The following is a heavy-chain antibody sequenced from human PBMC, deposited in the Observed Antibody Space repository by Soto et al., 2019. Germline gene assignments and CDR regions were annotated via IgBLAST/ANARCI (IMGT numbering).Heavy chain of an antibody. CDR3: ARVAAAGPLEGAFDI. D-gene: IGHD6-13*01. CDR2: ISAYNGNT. V-gene: IGHV1-18*04. CDR1: GYTFTSYG. Sequence: QVQLVQSGAEVKKPGASVKVSCKASGYTFTSYGISWVRQAPGQGLEWMGWISAYNGNTNYAQKLQGRVTMTTDTSTSTVYMELRSLRSDDTAVYYCARVAAAGPLEGAFDIWGQGTMVTVSS. J-gene: IGHJ3*02.